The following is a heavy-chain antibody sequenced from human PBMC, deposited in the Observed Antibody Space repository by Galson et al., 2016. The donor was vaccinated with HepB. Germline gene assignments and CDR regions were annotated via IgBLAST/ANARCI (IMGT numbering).Heavy chain of an antibody. D-gene: IGHD1-1*01. CDR2: ISWNSGRI. CDR1: GFTFDDYA. Sequence: SLRLSCAASGFTFDDYAMHWVRQVPGKGLEWVSGISWNSGRIDYADSVKARFTISRDNTKNSLYLLMNSLKPENTALYYCVKDSGRIQLWITAFDSWGQGALVTVSS. CDR3: VKDSGRIQLWITAFDS. V-gene: IGHV3-9*01. J-gene: IGHJ4*02.